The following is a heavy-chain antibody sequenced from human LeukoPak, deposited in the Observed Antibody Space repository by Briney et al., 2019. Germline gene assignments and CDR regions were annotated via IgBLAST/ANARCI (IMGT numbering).Heavy chain of an antibody. V-gene: IGHV3-23*01. J-gene: IGHJ4*02. CDR3: AKDHIYDILTGYRNFFDY. D-gene: IGHD3-9*01. CDR2: ISGSGGST. Sequence: GSLRLSCAASGFTFSTYAMSWVRQAPGKGLEWVSGISGSGGSTYYADSVKGRFTISRDNSKNTLYLQMNQMNSLRAEDTAVYYCAKDHIYDILTGYRNFFDYWGQGTLVTVSS. CDR1: GFTFSTYA.